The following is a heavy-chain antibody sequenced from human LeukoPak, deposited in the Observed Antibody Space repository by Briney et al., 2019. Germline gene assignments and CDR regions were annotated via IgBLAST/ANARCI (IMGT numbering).Heavy chain of an antibody. Sequence: ASVKVSCKASGYTFTSYDINWVRQATGQGLEWMGWMNPNSGNTGYAQKFQGRVTMTRNTSISTAYMELSSLRSADTAVYYCARSQRIVVVAAKRYYFDYWGQGTLVTVSS. D-gene: IGHD2-15*01. CDR1: GYTFTSYD. CDR3: ARSQRIVVVAAKRYYFDY. V-gene: IGHV1-8*01. CDR2: MNPNSGNT. J-gene: IGHJ4*02.